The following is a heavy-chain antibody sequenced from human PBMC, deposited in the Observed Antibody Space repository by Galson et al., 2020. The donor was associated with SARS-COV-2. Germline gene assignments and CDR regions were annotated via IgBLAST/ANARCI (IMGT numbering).Heavy chain of an antibody. CDR3: ARGGVFCYDGFDV. CDR1: GFTFSHYW. V-gene: IGHV3-74*01. J-gene: IGHJ3*01. D-gene: IGHD2-8*01. Sequence: GGSLRLSCAASGFTFSHYWMHWVRQAPGKGLVWVSLIISDGTSRTYADSVKGRFTISRDNSKNTLYLQMNSLRVEDTAVYYCARGGVFCYDGFDVWGQGTAVTVSS. CDR2: IISDGTSR.